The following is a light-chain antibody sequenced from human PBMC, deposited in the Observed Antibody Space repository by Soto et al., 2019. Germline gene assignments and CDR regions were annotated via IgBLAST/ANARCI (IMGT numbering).Light chain of an antibody. V-gene: IGKV3-20*01. J-gene: IGKJ4*01. Sequence: EIVLTQSPGTLSLSPGERATLSCRASQSVSSSYLAWYQQKPGQAPRLLIYGASSRATGIPDRFSGSGSGTDFTLTISRLEPEDLAVYYCQQSGRSPITFGGGTKVEIK. CDR1: QSVSSSY. CDR3: QQSGRSPIT. CDR2: GAS.